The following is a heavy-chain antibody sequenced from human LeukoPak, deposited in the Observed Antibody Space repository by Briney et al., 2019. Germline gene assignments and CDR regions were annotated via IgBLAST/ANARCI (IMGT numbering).Heavy chain of an antibody. D-gene: IGHD6-13*01. CDR2: IYPGDSDT. CDR3: ARRSPVAAGIVGWSDY. V-gene: IGHV5-51*01. J-gene: IGHJ4*02. CDR1: GYSFTSYW. Sequence: LGESLKISCKGSGYSFTSYWIGWVRQMPGKGLEWMGIIYPGDSDTRYSPSFQGQVTISADKSISTAYLQWSSLKASDTAMYYCARRSPVAAGIVGWSDYWGQGTLVTVSS.